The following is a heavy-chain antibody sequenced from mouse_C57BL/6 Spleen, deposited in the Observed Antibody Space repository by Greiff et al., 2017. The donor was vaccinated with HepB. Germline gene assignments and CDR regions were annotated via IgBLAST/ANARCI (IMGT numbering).Heavy chain of an antibody. CDR1: GFNIKDDY. J-gene: IGHJ2*01. CDR2: IDPENGDT. D-gene: IGHD1-1*01. CDR3: TTHYYGSSRGLFDC. Sequence: EVKLQQSGAELVRPGASVKLSCTASGFNIKDDYMHWVKQRPEQGLEWIGWIDPENGDTEYASKFQGKATITADTSSNTAYLQLSSLTSEDTAVYYCTTHYYGSSRGLFDCWGQGTTLTVSS. V-gene: IGHV14-4*01.